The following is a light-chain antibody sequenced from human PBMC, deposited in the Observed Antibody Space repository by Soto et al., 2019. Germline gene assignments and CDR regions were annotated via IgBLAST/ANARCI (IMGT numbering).Light chain of an antibody. CDR1: QEISTY. J-gene: IGKJ4*01. V-gene: IGKV1-27*01. CDR3: QKYDNAPLT. CDR2: AAY. Sequence: DIQMTQSPSSLSASVGDRVTITCRARQEISTYLAWYQQKPGKVPKLLISAAYTLQSGVPPRFSGSGSGTDFTLTISSLQPDDVATYYCQKYDNAPLTFGGGTKVEIK.